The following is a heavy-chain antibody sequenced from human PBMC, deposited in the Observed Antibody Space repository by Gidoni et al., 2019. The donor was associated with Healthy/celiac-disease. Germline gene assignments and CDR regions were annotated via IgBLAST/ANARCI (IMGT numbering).Heavy chain of an antibody. Sequence: QLQLQEAGPGLVKPSETLCLTCTVAGGSIRSCSYYWGGIRQPPGKGLEWIGSIYSSGSTYHNPPLNIRVTISVDTSKNQFSLMLSSVTAADSAVYYFARWELLCAAFDIWGQGTMVTVSS. V-gene: IGHV4-39*01. D-gene: IGHD1-26*01. J-gene: IGHJ3*02. CDR2: IYSSGST. CDR3: ARWELLCAAFDI. CDR1: GGSIRSCSYY.